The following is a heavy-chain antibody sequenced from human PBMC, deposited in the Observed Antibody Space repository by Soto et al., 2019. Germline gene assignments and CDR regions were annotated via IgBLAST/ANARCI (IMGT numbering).Heavy chain of an antibody. CDR3: AKLTNDAFDI. CDR1: GYSFTSYW. V-gene: IGHV5-51*01. Sequence: SCKGSGYSFTSYWIGWVRQMPGKGLEWMWIIYLGDSDTRYSPSFQGQVTISADKSISTAYLQWSSLKASDTAMYYCAKLTNDAFDIWGQGTMVTVSS. J-gene: IGHJ3*02. CDR2: IYLGDSDT.